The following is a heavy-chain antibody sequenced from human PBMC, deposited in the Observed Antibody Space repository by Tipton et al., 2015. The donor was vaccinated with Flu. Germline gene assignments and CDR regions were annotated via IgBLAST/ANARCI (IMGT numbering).Heavy chain of an antibody. CDR2: IYYSGNT. CDR3: ASTIVLGSIRWFDP. Sequence: LRLSCTVSGGSISSYYWSWIRQPPGKGLEWIGYIYYSGNTNYNPSLKSRVTISVDTSKNQFSLKLSSVTAADTAVYYCASTIVLGSIRWFDPWGQGTLVTVSS. CDR1: GGSISSYY. J-gene: IGHJ5*02. V-gene: IGHV4-59*01. D-gene: IGHD2/OR15-2a*01.